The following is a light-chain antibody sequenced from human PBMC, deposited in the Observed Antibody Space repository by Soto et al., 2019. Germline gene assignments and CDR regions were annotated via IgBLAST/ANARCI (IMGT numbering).Light chain of an antibody. J-gene: IGKJ2*01. V-gene: IGKV3-15*01. CDR2: GAS. CDR3: QQHNDWPYT. CDR1: QSVGNN. Sequence: EILMTQSPATLSVSPGGRVTLSCRASQSVGNNLAWYQQKPGQAPRLLIYGASTRATGIPARFSGSGSGTEFTLTISSLNSEDFSLYYCQQHNDWPYTFGQGNKLEIE.